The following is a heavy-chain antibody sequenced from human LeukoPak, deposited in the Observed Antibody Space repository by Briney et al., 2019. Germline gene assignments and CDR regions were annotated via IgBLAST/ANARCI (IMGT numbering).Heavy chain of an antibody. CDR3: AKDLLRYSGTYFPFDY. CDR1: GFTFSSYV. D-gene: IGHD1-26*01. J-gene: IGHJ4*02. V-gene: IGHV3-23*01. Sequence: GGSLRLSCAASGFTFSSYVMSWVRQAPGKGLEWVSSISSSGGSTNYANSVKGRFTISRDNSKNTLYLQMNSLRADDTAVYYCAKDLLRYSGTYFPFDYWGQGTLVTVSS. CDR2: ISSSGGST.